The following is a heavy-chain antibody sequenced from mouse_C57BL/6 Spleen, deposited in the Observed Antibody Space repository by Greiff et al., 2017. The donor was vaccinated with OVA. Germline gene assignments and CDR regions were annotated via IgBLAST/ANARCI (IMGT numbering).Heavy chain of an antibody. Sequence: VQLQESGAELVKPGASVKISCKASGYAFSSYWMNWVKQRPGKGLEWIGQIYPGDGDTNYNGKFKGKATLTADKSSSTAYMQLSSLTSEDSAVYFCARCFAGGKGFDYWGQGTTLTVSS. CDR1: GYAFSSYW. J-gene: IGHJ2*01. CDR3: ARCFAGGKGFDY. D-gene: IGHD2-1*01. V-gene: IGHV1-80*01. CDR2: IYPGDGDT.